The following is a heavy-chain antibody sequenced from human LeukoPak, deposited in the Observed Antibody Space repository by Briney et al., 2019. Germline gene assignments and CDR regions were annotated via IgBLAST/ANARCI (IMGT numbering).Heavy chain of an antibody. CDR3: ARGEGTAAAGNRFDY. CDR2: ISSSSSYI. Sequence: SGGSLRLSCAASGFTFSSYSMNWVRQAPGKGLEWVSSISSSSSYIYYADSVKGRFTISRDNAKNSLYLQMNSLRAEDTAVYYCARGEGTAAAGNRFDYWGQGTLVTVSS. J-gene: IGHJ4*02. V-gene: IGHV3-21*01. D-gene: IGHD6-13*01. CDR1: GFTFSSYS.